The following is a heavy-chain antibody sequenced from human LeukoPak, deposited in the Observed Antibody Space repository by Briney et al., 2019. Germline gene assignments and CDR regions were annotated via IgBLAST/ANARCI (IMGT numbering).Heavy chain of an antibody. D-gene: IGHD2-15*01. CDR2: LSYTGKT. CDR3: SEGYSGPFDH. Sequence: SETLSLTCVVSGASVSTSHWNWIRQLPGKGLEWIGCLSYTGKTDYNPSLTSRVTISLATSKNQVSLKLASVTAADTAIYYCSEGYSGPFDHWGQGILASVSS. V-gene: IGHV4-59*02. CDR1: GASVSTSH. J-gene: IGHJ4*02.